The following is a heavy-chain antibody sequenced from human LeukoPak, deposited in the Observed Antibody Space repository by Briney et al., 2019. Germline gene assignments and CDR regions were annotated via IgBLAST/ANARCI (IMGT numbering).Heavy chain of an antibody. V-gene: IGHV3-66*01. CDR3: AGKWFGESPFDW. J-gene: IGHJ4*02. Sequence: GGSLRLSCAASGFSVSSNYMSWVRQAPGKGLEWVSVIYSGGSTYYADSVKGRFTISRDNSKNTLYLQMNSLRAEDTAVYYCAGKWFGESPFDWWGQGTLVTVSS. D-gene: IGHD3-10*01. CDR2: IYSGGST. CDR1: GFSVSSNY.